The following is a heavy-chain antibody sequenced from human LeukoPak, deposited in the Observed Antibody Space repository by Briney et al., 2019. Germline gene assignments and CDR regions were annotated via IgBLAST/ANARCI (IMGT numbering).Heavy chain of an antibody. J-gene: IGHJ4*02. CDR1: GFTFSSYG. Sequence: PGGTLRLSCAASGFTFSSYGMSWVRQAPGKGLEWVAFIRYDGSNKSYADSVRGRFTISRDTSKNTLYLQMDSLTTEDTAVYYCAKIRGDLGGRMNYLKYWGQGTLVTVSS. CDR3: AKIRGDLGGRMNYLKY. D-gene: IGHD3-10*01. CDR2: IRYDGSNK. V-gene: IGHV3-30*02.